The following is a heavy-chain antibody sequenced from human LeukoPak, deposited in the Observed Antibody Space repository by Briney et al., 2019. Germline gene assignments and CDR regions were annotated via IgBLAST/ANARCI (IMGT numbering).Heavy chain of an antibody. CDR3: TTAHIVVVPAAGTYYYYYYMDV. V-gene: IGHV3-15*01. J-gene: IGHJ6*03. Sequence: GGSLRLSCAASGFSFSNAWMSWVRQAPGKGLEWVGRIKSKTDGGTPDCAAPVKGRFTISRDDSKNTLYLQMTSLKTEDTAVYYCTTAHIVVVPAAGTYYYYYYMDVWGKGTTVTVSS. CDR1: GFSFSNAW. CDR2: IKSKTDGGTP. D-gene: IGHD2-2*01.